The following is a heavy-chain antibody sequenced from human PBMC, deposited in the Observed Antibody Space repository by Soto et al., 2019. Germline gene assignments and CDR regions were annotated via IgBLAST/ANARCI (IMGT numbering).Heavy chain of an antibody. Sequence: PSETLSLTCAVYGGSFSGYYWSWIRQPPGKGLEWIGEINHSGSTNYNPSLKSRVTISVDTSKNQFSLKLSSVTAADTAVYYCARMGHRILEYSGYDSSDYWGPGTLVTVSS. CDR1: GGSFSGYY. J-gene: IGHJ4*02. V-gene: IGHV4-34*01. CDR2: INHSGST. D-gene: IGHD5-12*01. CDR3: ARMGHRILEYSGYDSSDY.